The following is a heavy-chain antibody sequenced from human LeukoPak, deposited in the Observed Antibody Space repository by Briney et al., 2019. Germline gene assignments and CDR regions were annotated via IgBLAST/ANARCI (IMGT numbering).Heavy chain of an antibody. V-gene: IGHV4-34*01. D-gene: IGHD5-12*01. CDR2: INHSGSS. Sequence: SETLSLTCAVYGGSFSGYSWSWIRQPPGKGPEWIGEINHSGSSNYNPSLKGRINISVDTSKCQFSLNLISVTAADTAVYYCARGLYSGSPRDAFDIWGQGTMVTVS. CDR1: GGSFSGYS. J-gene: IGHJ3*02. CDR3: ARGLYSGSPRDAFDI.